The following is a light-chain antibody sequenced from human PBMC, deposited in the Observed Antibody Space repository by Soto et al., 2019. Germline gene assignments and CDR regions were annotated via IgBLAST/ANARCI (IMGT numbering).Light chain of an antibody. Sequence: QSALTQPASVSGSPGQSITISCVGTSNDVGAYNFVSWYQQHPGNAPKLLLYEVTNRPSGVSNRFSGSKSGNTASLTISGLQAEDEAEYYCSSYTNINTRACVFGTGTKLTVL. CDR2: EVT. J-gene: IGLJ1*01. V-gene: IGLV2-14*01. CDR3: SSYTNINTRACV. CDR1: SNDVGAYNF.